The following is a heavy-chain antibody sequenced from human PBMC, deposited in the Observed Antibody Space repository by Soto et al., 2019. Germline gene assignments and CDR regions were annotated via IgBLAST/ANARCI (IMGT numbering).Heavy chain of an antibody. CDR2: INPNSGDT. Sequence: QVQLVQSGAEVKKPGASVKVSCKASGYTFTGYYMHWVRQAPGQGLEWMGWINPNSGDTNYAQKFQGWVTMTRDTSISTAYMELSRLRSDDTAVYYCASAFDSSGYSGYYYGMDVWGQGTTVTVSS. CDR1: GYTFTGYY. CDR3: ASAFDSSGYSGYYYGMDV. D-gene: IGHD3-22*01. V-gene: IGHV1-2*04. J-gene: IGHJ6*02.